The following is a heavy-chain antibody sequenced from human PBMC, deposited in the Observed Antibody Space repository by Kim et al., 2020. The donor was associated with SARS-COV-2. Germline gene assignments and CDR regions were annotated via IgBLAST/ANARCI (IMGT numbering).Heavy chain of an antibody. Sequence: SETLSLTCTVSGGSISSSSYYWGWIRQPPGKGLEWIGSIYYSGSTYYNPSLKSRVTISVDTSKNQFSLKLSSVTAADTAVYYCAVQGATRAFDIWGQGT. J-gene: IGHJ3*02. V-gene: IGHV4-39*01. CDR3: AVQGATRAFDI. D-gene: IGHD1-26*01. CDR1: GGSISSSSYY. CDR2: IYYSGST.